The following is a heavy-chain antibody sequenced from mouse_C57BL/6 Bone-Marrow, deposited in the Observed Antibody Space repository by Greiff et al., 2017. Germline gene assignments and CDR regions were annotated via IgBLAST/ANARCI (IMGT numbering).Heavy chain of an antibody. D-gene: IGHD1-1*01. CDR2: ISDGGSYT. Sequence: EVTLVESGGGLVKPGGSLTLSCAASGFTFSSYAMSWVRQTPEKRLEWVATISDGGSYTYYPDNVKGRFTISRDNAKNNLYLQMSHLKSEDTARYYWAREYYGSSYGADWGQGTMVTVSA. CDR3: AREYYGSSYGAD. V-gene: IGHV5-4*01. J-gene: IGHJ3*01. CDR1: GFTFSSYA.